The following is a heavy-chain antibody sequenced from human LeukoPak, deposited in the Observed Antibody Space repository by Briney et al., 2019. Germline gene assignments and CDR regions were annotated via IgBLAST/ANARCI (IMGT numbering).Heavy chain of an antibody. Sequence: GASVKVSCKASGHTFTGYFMHWVRQAPGQGLEWMGWINPNSGGTNYAQKFQGRVTMTRDTSFSTAYMELSRLRSDDTAVYYCARESGGLGMDVWGQGTTVTVSS. CDR1: GHTFTGYF. D-gene: IGHD6-25*01. CDR3: ARESGGLGMDV. J-gene: IGHJ6*02. CDR2: INPNSGGT. V-gene: IGHV1-2*02.